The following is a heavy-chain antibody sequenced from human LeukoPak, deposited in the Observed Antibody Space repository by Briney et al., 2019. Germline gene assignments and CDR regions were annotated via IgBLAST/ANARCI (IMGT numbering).Heavy chain of an antibody. CDR2: IYYSGST. V-gene: IGHV4-59*12. CDR1: GGSISSYY. Sequence: PSETLSLTCTVSGGSISSYYWSWIRQPPGKGLEWIGYIYYSGSTNYNPPLKSRVTISVDTSKNQFSLKLSSVTAADTAVYYYARGPYSSGWYLPLDVWGQGTTVTVSS. D-gene: IGHD6-19*01. J-gene: IGHJ6*02. CDR3: ARGPYSSGWYLPLDV.